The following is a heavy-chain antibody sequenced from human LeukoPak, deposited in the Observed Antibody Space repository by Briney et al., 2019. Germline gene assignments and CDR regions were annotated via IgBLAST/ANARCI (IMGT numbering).Heavy chain of an antibody. CDR2: ISAYNGNT. V-gene: IGHV1-18*01. D-gene: IGHD3-22*01. CDR1: GYTFTSYG. CDR3: AREKTSDSSGYYYVGVSYY. Sequence: ASVKVSCKASGYTFTSYGISWVRQAPGQGLEWMGWISAYNGNTNYAQKLQGRVTMTTDTSTSTAYMELRSLRSDDTAVYYCAREKTSDSSGYYYVGVSYYWGQGTLVTVSS. J-gene: IGHJ4*02.